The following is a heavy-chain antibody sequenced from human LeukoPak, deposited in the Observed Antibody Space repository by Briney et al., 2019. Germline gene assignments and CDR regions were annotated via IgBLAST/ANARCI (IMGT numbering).Heavy chain of an antibody. V-gene: IGHV3-21*01. J-gene: IGHJ4*02. CDR3: ARSGSGSFDY. D-gene: IGHD3-10*01. CDR2: ISSSGSYI. Sequence: PGGSLRLSCEASGFTFSSYNMNWVRQAPGEGLEWVTSISSSGSYIYYADSVKGRFTISRDNAKNSVYLQMNSLRVEDTAVYYCARSGSGSFDYWGQGTPVTVSS. CDR1: GFTFSSYN.